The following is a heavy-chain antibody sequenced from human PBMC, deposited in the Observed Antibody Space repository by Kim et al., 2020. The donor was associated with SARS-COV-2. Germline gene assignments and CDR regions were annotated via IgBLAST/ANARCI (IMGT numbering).Heavy chain of an antibody. D-gene: IGHD6-13*01. J-gene: IGHJ4*02. Sequence: SETLSLTCAVYGGSFSGYYWSWIRQPPGKGLEWIGEINHSGSTNYNPSLKSRVTISVDTSKNQFSLKLSSVTAADTAVYYCARGRSSRWRGFDYWGQGTL. CDR1: GGSFSGYY. CDR3: ARGRSSRWRGFDY. V-gene: IGHV4-34*01. CDR2: INHSGST.